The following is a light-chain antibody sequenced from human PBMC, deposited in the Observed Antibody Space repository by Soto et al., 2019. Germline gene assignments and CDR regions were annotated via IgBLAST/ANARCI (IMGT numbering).Light chain of an antibody. V-gene: IGLV1-47*01. J-gene: IGLJ2*01. CDR3: TVLDASLRGRL. Sequence: QSVLTQPPSASGTPRQRVTISCSGSSSNIEANFVCWYQQLPGTAPRLLIYRDNQRPSGVPDRFSGSKSGTSASLAISALRSEDEADYYFTVLDASLRGRLFGGGTKVTV. CDR2: RDN. CDR1: SSNIEANF.